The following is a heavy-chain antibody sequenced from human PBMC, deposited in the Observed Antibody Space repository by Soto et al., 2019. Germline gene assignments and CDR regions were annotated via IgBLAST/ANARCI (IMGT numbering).Heavy chain of an antibody. CDR3: AKEYYYDSSGYYEFDY. V-gene: IGHV3-23*01. D-gene: IGHD3-22*01. Sequence: GGSLRLSCAASGFTFSSYAMSWVRQAPGKGLEWVSAISGSGGSTYYADSVKGRFTISRDNSKSTLYLQMNSLRAEDTAVYYCAKEYYYDSSGYYEFDYWGQGTLVTVSS. CDR2: ISGSGGST. J-gene: IGHJ4*02. CDR1: GFTFSSYA.